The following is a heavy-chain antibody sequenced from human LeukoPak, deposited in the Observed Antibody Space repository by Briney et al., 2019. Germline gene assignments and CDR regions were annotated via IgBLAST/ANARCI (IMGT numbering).Heavy chain of an antibody. CDR1: GFTVSSNY. CDR3: ARGLPFRETPDP. V-gene: IGHV3-66*01. CDR2: IYSGGST. J-gene: IGHJ5*02. Sequence: PGGSLRLSCAASGFTVSSNYMYWVRQAPGKGLEWVSVIYSGGSTYYADSVKGRFTISRDNSKNTLYLQMNSLRAEDTAVYYCARGLPFRETPDPWGQGTLVTVSS. D-gene: IGHD2-21*01.